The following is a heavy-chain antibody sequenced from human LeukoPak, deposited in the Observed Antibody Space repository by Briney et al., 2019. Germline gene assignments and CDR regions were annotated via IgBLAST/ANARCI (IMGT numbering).Heavy chain of an antibody. Sequence: GGSLRLSCAASGFTFSGSAMHWVRQASGKGLEWVGRIRNKANSYATAYAASVKGRFTISRDDSRNTAYLQMNSLKTEDTAVYYCTRHDDSSGYYIPSFDYWGQGTLVTVSS. D-gene: IGHD3-22*01. CDR3: TRHDDSSGYYIPSFDY. V-gene: IGHV3-73*01. CDR1: GFTFSGSA. CDR2: IRNKANSYAT. J-gene: IGHJ4*02.